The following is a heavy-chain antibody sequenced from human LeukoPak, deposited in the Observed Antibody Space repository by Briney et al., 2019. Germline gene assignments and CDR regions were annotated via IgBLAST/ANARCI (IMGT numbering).Heavy chain of an antibody. CDR2: VNSSWTT. CDR1: GGSITSYY. CDR3: AREADWFDP. J-gene: IGHJ5*02. V-gene: IGHV4-4*07. D-gene: IGHD2-15*01. Sequence: KTSETLSLTCTVSGGSITSYYWSWVRQPAGKGLEWIGHVNSSWTTKYNSSLESRVTMSIDTSRNQFSLKLRSVTAADTAVYYCAREADWFDPWGQGALVTVSS.